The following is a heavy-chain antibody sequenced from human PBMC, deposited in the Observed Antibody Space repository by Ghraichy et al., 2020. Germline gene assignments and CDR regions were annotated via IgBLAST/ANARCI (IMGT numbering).Heavy chain of an antibody. Sequence: GGSLRLSCAASGFNFRSYVMNWVRQAPGKGLEWVSGISGSGGSAYYADSVKGRFTISRDNPKSTLYLQMNSLSARDTAVYYCAITAEGFSSDYYDDYWGQGTLVTVSS. D-gene: IGHD3-3*01. CDR2: ISGSGGSA. CDR3: AITAEGFSSDYYDDY. J-gene: IGHJ4*02. V-gene: IGHV3-23*01. CDR1: GFNFRSYV.